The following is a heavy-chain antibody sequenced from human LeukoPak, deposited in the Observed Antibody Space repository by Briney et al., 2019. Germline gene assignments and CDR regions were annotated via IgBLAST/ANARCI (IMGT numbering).Heavy chain of an antibody. CDR1: GYTFTSYG. D-gene: IGHD2-15*01. CDR3: AREVVVAATGYNWFDP. J-gene: IGHJ5*02. V-gene: IGHV1-18*01. CDR2: ISAYNGNT. Sequence: GASVKVSCKASGYTFTSYGISWVRQAPGQGLEWMGWISAYNGNTNYAQKFQGRVTMTRDTSISTAYMELSRLRSDDTAVYYCAREVVVAATGYNWFDPWGQGTLVTVSS.